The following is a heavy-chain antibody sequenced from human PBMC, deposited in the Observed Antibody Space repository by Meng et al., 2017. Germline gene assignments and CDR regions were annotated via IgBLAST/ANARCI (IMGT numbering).Heavy chain of an antibody. CDR3: ARTEDNWFDP. CDR2: INHSGST. J-gene: IGHJ5*02. CDR1: GGSFSGYY. V-gene: IGHV4-34*01. D-gene: IGHD1-14*01. Sequence: QVQLQQWGAGLFKPSETLSLTCAVYGGSFSGYYWSWIRQPPGKGLEWIGEINHSGSTNYNPSLKSRVTISVDTSKNQFSLKLSSVTAADTAVYYCARTEDNWFDPWGQGTLVTVSS.